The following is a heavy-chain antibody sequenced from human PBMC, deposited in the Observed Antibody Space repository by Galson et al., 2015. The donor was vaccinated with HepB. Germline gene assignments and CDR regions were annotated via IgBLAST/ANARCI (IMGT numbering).Heavy chain of an antibody. CDR2: ISYDGSNK. D-gene: IGHD6-13*01. Sequence: SLRLSCAASGFTFSSYAMHWVRQAPGKGLEWVAVISYDGSNKYYAGSVKGRFTISRDNSRNTLYLQMNSLRAEDTAVYYCARPGSSSFDYWGQGTLVTVSS. CDR3: ARPGSSSFDY. V-gene: IGHV3-30-3*01. J-gene: IGHJ4*02. CDR1: GFTFSSYA.